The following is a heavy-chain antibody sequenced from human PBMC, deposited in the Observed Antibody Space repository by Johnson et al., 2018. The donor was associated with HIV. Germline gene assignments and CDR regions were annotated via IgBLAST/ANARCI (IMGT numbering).Heavy chain of an antibody. J-gene: IGHJ3*02. V-gene: IGHV3-53*01. CDR2: IYSGGST. D-gene: IGHD3-22*01. Sequence: VHLVESGGGLIQPGGSLRLSCAASGFTVSSNYMSWVRQAPGKGLEWVSVIYSGGSTYYADSVKGRFTISRDNSKNTLYLQMNSLRAEDTAVYYCARDGDSSGPLHDAFDIWGQGTMVTVSS. CDR1: GFTVSSNY. CDR3: ARDGDSSGPLHDAFDI.